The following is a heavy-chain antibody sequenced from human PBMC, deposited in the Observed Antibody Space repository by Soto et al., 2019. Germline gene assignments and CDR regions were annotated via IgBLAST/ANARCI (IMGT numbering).Heavy chain of an antibody. V-gene: IGHV3-30*18. Sequence: QVQLLESGGGVVQPGRSLRLSCAVSGFNFTNSDMHWVRQAPGKGLKWVAVMSYDGSLKYYADSVKGRFTISRDTSKNTLYLQMNSLRAEDTAVYDCSKVDGFLSGYPFFDYWGQGTLVTVSS. CDR3: SKVDGFLSGYPFFDY. CDR1: GFNFTNSD. J-gene: IGHJ4*02. CDR2: MSYDGSLK. D-gene: IGHD3-9*01.